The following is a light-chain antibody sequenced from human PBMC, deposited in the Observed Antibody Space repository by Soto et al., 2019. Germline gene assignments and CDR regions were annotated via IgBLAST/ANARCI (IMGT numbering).Light chain of an antibody. CDR1: QSISGW. CDR3: QQVNSYPLT. V-gene: IGKV1-5*01. CDR2: EAS. J-gene: IGKJ5*01. Sequence: VDRVTITCRASQSISGWLAWYQQKPGKAPKLLIYEASTLQSGVPSRFSGGASGTEFTLTITSLQPEDFATYYCQQVNSYPLTFGQGTRLEIK.